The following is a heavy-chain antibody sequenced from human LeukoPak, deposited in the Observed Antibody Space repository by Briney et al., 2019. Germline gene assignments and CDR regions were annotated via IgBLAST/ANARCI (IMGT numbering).Heavy chain of an antibody. CDR3: ARDSPALDYYYYGMDV. Sequence: SETLSLTCTVSGGSISSYYWSWIRQPPGKGLEWIGYIYYSGSTNYNPSLKSLVTISVDTSKNQFSLKLSSVTAADTAVYYCARDSPALDYYYYGMDVWGQGTTVTVSS. V-gene: IGHV4-59*01. CDR2: IYYSGST. CDR1: GGSISSYY. J-gene: IGHJ6*02.